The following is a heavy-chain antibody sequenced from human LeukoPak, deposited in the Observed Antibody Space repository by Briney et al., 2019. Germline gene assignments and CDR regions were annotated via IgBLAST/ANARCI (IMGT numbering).Heavy chain of an antibody. V-gene: IGHV4-4*07. CDR1: GGSISSYY. J-gene: IGHJ3*02. Sequence: PSETLSLTCTVSGGSISSYYWSWIRQPAGKGPEWIGRIYTSGSTNYNPSLKSRVTMSVDTSKNQFSLKLSSVTAADTAVYYCARVIVGATLGAFDIWGQGTMATVSS. D-gene: IGHD1-26*01. CDR2: IYTSGST. CDR3: ARVIVGATLGAFDI.